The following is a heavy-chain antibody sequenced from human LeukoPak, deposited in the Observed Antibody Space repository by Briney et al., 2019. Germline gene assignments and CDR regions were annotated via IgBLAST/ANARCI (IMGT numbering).Heavy chain of an antibody. D-gene: IGHD2-15*01. Sequence: GESLKISCKGSGYSFTSYWIGWVRQMPGKGLEWMGIIYPGDPDTRYSPSFQGQVTISADKSISTAYLQWSSLKASDTAMYYCASALGYCSGGSCYDYWGQGTLVTVSS. CDR3: ASALGYCSGGSCYDY. J-gene: IGHJ4*02. V-gene: IGHV5-51*01. CDR2: IYPGDPDT. CDR1: GYSFTSYW.